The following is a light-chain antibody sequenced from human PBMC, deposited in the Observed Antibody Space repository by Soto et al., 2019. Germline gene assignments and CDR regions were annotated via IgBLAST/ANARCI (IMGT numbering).Light chain of an antibody. J-gene: IGLJ2*01. CDR3: QVWDSNSDQDVV. V-gene: IGLV3-21*02. Sequence: SYELTQPPSVSVAPGQTARISCGGNSIGSKYVHWYQQRPGQAPVLLVYDDSARPSGIPERLSASNSGNTATLTIIRVEAGDEADYYCQVWDSNSDQDVVFGGGTKLTVL. CDR1: SIGSKY. CDR2: DDS.